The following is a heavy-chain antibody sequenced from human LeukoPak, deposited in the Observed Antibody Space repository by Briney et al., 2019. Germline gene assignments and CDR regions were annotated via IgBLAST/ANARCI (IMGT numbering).Heavy chain of an antibody. J-gene: IGHJ4*02. V-gene: IGHV4-4*09. Sequence: SETLSLTCTVSGGSISSYYWSWIRQPPGKGLDLIGSIYTSGSTNYNPSLKSRVTISVDTSKNQFSLKLSSVTAADTAVYYCARRAGGPTAIRPFDYWGQGTLVTVSS. D-gene: IGHD2-21*02. CDR3: ARRAGGPTAIRPFDY. CDR2: IYTSGST. CDR1: GGSISSYY.